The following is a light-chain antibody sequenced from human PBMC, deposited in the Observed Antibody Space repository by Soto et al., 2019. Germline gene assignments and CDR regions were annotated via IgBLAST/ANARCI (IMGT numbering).Light chain of an antibody. Sequence: EGVLTQSPGTLSLSPGEGATLSCRASQSVSSSYLAWYQQKAGQAPRLLIFGASSRASGIPDRFSGSGSGTDFTLTISRLEPEDFAMYYCQQYGSSPLTFGGGTKVDIK. J-gene: IGKJ4*01. CDR3: QQYGSSPLT. CDR2: GAS. CDR1: QSVSSSY. V-gene: IGKV3-20*01.